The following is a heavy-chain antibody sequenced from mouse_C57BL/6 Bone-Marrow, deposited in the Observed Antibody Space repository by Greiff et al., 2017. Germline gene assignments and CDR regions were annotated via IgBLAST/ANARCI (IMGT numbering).Heavy chain of an antibody. CDR2: IYPGDGDT. CDR3: AQYFDV. J-gene: IGHJ1*03. Sequence: VQLQQSGPELVKPGASVKISRKASGYAFSSSWMNWVKQRPGKGLEWIGRIYPGDGDTNYNGKFKGKATLTADKSSSTAYMQLSSLTSEDSAVYFCAQYFDVWGTGTTVTVSS. V-gene: IGHV1-82*01. CDR1: GYAFSSSW.